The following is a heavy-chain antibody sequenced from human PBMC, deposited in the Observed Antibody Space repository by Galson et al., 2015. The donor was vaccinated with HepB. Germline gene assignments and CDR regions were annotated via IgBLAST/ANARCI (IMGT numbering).Heavy chain of an antibody. V-gene: IGHV3-30-3*01. CDR2: LSSDGSNK. CDR3: ARGRGITDRYYYFYYGMDV. J-gene: IGHJ6*02. CDR1: GFTFSSHA. Sequence: SLRLSCAASGFTFSSHAMYWVRQAPGKGLEWVATLSSDGSNKYYADSVRGQFSISRDNSNNTLPLQMNSLRPEDTAVYYCARGRGITDRYYYFYYGMDVWGQGTAVTVSS. D-gene: IGHD3-16*01.